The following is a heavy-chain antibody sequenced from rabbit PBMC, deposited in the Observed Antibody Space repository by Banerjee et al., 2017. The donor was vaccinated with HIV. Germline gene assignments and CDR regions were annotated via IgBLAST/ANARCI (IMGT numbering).Heavy chain of an antibody. CDR2: IYAGSSGST. V-gene: IGHV1S45*01. J-gene: IGHJ4*01. CDR1: GLDFSSSYW. Sequence: QEQLEESGGDLVQPEGSLTLTCTASGLDFSSSYWICWVRQAPGKGLEWIACIYAGSSGSTYYASWAKGRFTISKTSSTTVTLQMTSLTAADTATYFCARGTSSSGYYSGSLNLWGQGTLVTVS. CDR3: ARGTSSSGYYSGSLNL. D-gene: IGHD1-1*01.